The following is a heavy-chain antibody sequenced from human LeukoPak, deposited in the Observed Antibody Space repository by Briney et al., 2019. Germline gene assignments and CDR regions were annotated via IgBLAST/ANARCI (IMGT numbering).Heavy chain of an antibody. D-gene: IGHD3-10*01. Sequence: GGSLRLSCAASGFTFSSYWMSWVRQAPGKGLEWVANIKQDGSEKYYVDSVKGRFTISRDNAKNSLYLQMNSLRAEDTAVYYCARAYYYGSGSYRVYYYYYMDVWGKGTTVTVSS. CDR3: ARAYYYGSGSYRVYYYYYMDV. CDR2: IKQDGSEK. V-gene: IGHV3-7*01. J-gene: IGHJ6*03. CDR1: GFTFSSYW.